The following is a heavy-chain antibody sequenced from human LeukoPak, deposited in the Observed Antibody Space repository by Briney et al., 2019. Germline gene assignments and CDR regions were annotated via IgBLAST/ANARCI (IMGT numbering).Heavy chain of an antibody. CDR1: GFTFSSFA. CDR2: ISGLDGST. D-gene: IGHD2-8*01. V-gene: IGHV3-23*01. Sequence: GGSLSLSCAASGFTFSSFATSWVRQAPERGREWVSAISGLDGSTKYADSVKGRFTNSRDTCKHTQYLQMNSLRAEDTAVYYCAKDLYPHDAFDIWGQGTMVTVSA. CDR3: AKDLYPHDAFDI. J-gene: IGHJ3*02.